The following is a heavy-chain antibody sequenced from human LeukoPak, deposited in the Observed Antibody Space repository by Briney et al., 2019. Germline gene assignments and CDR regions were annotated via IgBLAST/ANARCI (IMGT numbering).Heavy chain of an antibody. D-gene: IGHD2-21*02. CDR2: VRYDGSNE. Sequence: PGGSLRLSCAASGFVFSDYGMHWVRQAPGKGLEWVAFVRYDGSNEYYADSMKGRFTISRDNSKNTLYLQMNSLRAEDTAVYSCARGSGGGYHSEGPQYWGLGTLVTVSS. CDR3: ARGSGGGYHSEGPQY. J-gene: IGHJ4*02. CDR1: GFVFSDYG. V-gene: IGHV3-30*02.